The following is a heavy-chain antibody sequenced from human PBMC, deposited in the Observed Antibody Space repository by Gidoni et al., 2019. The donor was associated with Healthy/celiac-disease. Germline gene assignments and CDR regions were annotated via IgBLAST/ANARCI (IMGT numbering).Heavy chain of an antibody. CDR1: GFTFSSYA. D-gene: IGHD3-22*01. Sequence: EVQLLESGGGLVQPGGSLRLSCAASGFTFSSYAMSWVRQAPGKGLEWVSAISGSGGSTYYADSVKGRFTISRDNSKNTLYLQMNSLRAEDTAVYYCARSITMIVVASGYWGQGTLVTVSS. CDR3: ARSITMIVVASGY. CDR2: ISGSGGST. V-gene: IGHV3-23*01. J-gene: IGHJ4*02.